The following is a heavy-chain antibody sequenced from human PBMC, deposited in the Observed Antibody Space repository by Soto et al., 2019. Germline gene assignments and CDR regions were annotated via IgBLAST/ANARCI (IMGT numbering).Heavy chain of an antibody. CDR1: GDSMLGSY. Sequence: QVRLQESGPGLVKPSETLSLDCSVSGDSMLGSYWTWIRQPPGSGLQWLGYIYNSGATAYNSSLKSRITVSIDTPNNRFSLNLRSGTAAVTAVYYCVRNKVNTMRFFDFWGPGKMVTVSS. D-gene: IGHD4-17*01. V-gene: IGHV4-59*01. CDR3: VRNKVNTMRFFDF. CDR2: IYNSGAT. J-gene: IGHJ4*02.